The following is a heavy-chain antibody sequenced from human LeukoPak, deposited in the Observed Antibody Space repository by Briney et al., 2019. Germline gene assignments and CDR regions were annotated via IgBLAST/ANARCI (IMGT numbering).Heavy chain of an antibody. V-gene: IGHV3-7*01. CDR3: ARDAYDDASES. J-gene: IGHJ5*02. CDR1: GFTFSDYW. Sequence: GGSLRLSCTCSGFTFSDYWMTWARQAPGRGLEWVANLRPDGSDKYYVDSVKGRFTISRDNAKKLVYLQMNSLRAEDTAVYYCARDAYDDASESWGQGTLVTVSS. D-gene: IGHD3-3*01. CDR2: LRPDGSDK.